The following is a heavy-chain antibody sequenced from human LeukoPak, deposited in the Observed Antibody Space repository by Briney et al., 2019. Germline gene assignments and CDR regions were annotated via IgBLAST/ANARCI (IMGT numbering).Heavy chain of an antibody. J-gene: IGHJ5*02. Sequence: GGSLRLSCAASGFTFSSYAMHWVRQAPGKGLEWVAVISYDGSNKYYADSVKGRFTISRDNSKNTLYLQMNSLRAEDTAVYYCVRGGESTWSWGQGTLVTVSS. D-gene: IGHD2-15*01. CDR2: ISYDGSNK. CDR1: GFTFSSYA. CDR3: VRGGESTWS. V-gene: IGHV3-30-3*01.